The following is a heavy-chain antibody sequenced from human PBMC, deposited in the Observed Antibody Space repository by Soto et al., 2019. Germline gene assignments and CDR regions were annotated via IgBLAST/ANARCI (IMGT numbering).Heavy chain of an antibody. CDR3: AISVEGHFDY. CDR1: GFRFNIYS. D-gene: IGHD6-19*01. CDR2: MTSDTKTI. Sequence: EVQLVESGGGLVQPGGSLRLSCAASGFRFNIYSMNWIRQAPGKGLEWSAYMTSDTKTIKYADSVKGRFTISRDNDNNLVYLQMNSLRDEDTAVYYCAISVEGHFDYWGQGTVVTVSA. V-gene: IGHV3-48*02. J-gene: IGHJ4*02.